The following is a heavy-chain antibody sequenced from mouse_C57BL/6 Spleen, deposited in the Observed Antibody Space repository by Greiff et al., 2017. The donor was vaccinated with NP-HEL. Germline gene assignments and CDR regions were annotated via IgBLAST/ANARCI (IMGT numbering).Heavy chain of an antibody. CDR2: ISDGGSYT. Sequence: EVHLVESGGGLVKPGGSLKLSCAASGFTFSSYAMSWVRQTPEKRLEWVATISDGGSYTYYPDNVKGRFTISRDNAKNNLYLQMSHLKSEDTAMYYCARETRAMDYWGQGTSVTVSS. V-gene: IGHV5-4*01. J-gene: IGHJ4*01. CDR3: ARETRAMDY. CDR1: GFTFSSYA.